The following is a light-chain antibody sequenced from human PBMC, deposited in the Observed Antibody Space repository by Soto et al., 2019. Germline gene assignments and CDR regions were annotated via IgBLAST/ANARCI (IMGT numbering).Light chain of an antibody. V-gene: IGKV1-39*01. CDR1: QSISSY. J-gene: IGKJ3*01. Sequence: DIQMTQSPSSLSASVGDRVTITCRASQSISSYLNWYQQKPGKAPKLLIYAASSLQSGVPSRFSGSGSGTDFTLTISSLQPEDFATYYCQHTYSTPFTFGPGTTVDI. CDR2: AAS. CDR3: QHTYSTPFT.